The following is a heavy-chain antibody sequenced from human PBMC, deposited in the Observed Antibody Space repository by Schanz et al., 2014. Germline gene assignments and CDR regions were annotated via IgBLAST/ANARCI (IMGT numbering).Heavy chain of an antibody. J-gene: IGHJ4*02. CDR2: TRYDGNNK. V-gene: IGHV3-33*08. CDR3: VRDLGGDQTDY. D-gene: IGHD4-17*01. CDR1: GFTFSSYA. Sequence: QGQLVESGGGVVQPGRSLRLSCAASGFTFSSYAMHWVRQAPGKGLEWVAATRYDGNNKYYVDPVKGRFTISRDNSKNTLYLQVNSLRAEDTAVYYCVRDLGGDQTDYWGQGTLVTVSS.